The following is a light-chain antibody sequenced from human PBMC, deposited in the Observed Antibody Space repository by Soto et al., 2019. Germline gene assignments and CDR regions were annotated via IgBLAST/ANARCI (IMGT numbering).Light chain of an antibody. V-gene: IGKV1-39*01. J-gene: IGKJ1*01. CDR2: AAS. CDR3: QQLNSYPRT. CDR1: QSIISY. Sequence: DIQMTQSPSSLSASVGDRVTITCRASQSIISYLNWYQQKPGKAPKLLIYAASSLQSGVPSRFSGSGSGTEFTLTISSLQPDDFATYYCQQLNSYPRTFGQGTKVHI.